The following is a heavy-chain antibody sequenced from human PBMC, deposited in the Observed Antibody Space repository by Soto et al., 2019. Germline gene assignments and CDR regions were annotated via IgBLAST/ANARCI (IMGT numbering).Heavy chain of an antibody. V-gene: IGHV4-34*01. D-gene: IGHD3-10*01. CDR2: INHSGST. Sequence: SETLSLSCAVYGGSFSGYYWSWIRQPPGKGREWIGEINHSGSTNYNPSLKSRVTISVDTSKHQFSLKLSSVTAADTAVYYCASTGTMVRGVWYNWFDPWGQGTLVTVSS. CDR3: ASTGTMVRGVWYNWFDP. J-gene: IGHJ5*02. CDR1: GGSFSGYY.